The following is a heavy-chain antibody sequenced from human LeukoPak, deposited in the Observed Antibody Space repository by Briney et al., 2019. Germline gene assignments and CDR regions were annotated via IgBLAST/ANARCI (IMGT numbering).Heavy chain of an antibody. CDR1: GFTFSSYG. CDR2: ISYDGSNK. Sequence: GGSLRLSCAASGFTFSSYGMHWVRQAPGKGLEWVAVISYDGSNKYYADSVKGRFTISRDNSKNTLYLQMNSLRAEDTAVYYCARRGYSGSWYIYYYYYMDVWGKGTTVTISS. J-gene: IGHJ6*03. CDR3: ARRGYSGSWYIYYYYYMDV. D-gene: IGHD6-13*01. V-gene: IGHV3-30*03.